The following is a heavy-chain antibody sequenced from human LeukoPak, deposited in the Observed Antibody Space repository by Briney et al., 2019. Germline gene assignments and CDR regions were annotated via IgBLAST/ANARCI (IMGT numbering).Heavy chain of an antibody. CDR2: INHSGST. J-gene: IGHJ3*02. CDR1: GGSFSSYY. CDR3: VRDRTTSTRGAFDI. Sequence: SETLSLTCAVYGGSFSSYYWSWIRQPPGKGLEWIGEINHSGSTNYNPSLKSRVTISVDTSKNQFSLKLSSVTAADTAVYYCVRDRTTSTRGAFDIWGQGTMVTVSS. D-gene: IGHD1-1*01. V-gene: IGHV4-34*01.